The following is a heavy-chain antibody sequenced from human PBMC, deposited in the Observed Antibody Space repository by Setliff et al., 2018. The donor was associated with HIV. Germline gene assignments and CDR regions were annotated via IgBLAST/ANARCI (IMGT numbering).Heavy chain of an antibody. Sequence: KASETLSLTCTVSGASISSHNYHWGWIRQSPGKGLEWIASIRSSGDTYYNPSLQSRVIISVDTSNNQISLKLTSVTAADTAVYYCTIPASSLAPNWGRGTQVTVSS. J-gene: IGHJ4*02. CDR2: IRSSGDT. V-gene: IGHV4-39*01. CDR1: GASISSHNYH. CDR3: TIPASSLAPN.